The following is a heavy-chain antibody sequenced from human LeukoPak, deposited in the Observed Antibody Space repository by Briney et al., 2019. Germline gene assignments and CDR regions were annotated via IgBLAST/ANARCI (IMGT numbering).Heavy chain of an antibody. CDR1: GGXISTSNYY. D-gene: IGHD4-11*01. V-gene: IGHV4-39*01. Sequence: SETLSLTCSVSGGXISTSNYYWGWIRQPPGKGLQWIGSIHYSGSTYYNPSLKSRVTISVDTSKNQFSLRLSSVTAADTAVYYCAIHYSGHAFGIWGQGTMVTVSS. J-gene: IGHJ3*02. CDR2: IHYSGST. CDR3: AIHYSGHAFGI.